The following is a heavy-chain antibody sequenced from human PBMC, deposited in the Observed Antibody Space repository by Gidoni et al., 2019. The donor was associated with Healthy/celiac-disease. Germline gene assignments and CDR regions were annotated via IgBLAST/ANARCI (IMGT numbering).Heavy chain of an antibody. D-gene: IGHD5-18*01. J-gene: IGHJ5*02. CDR2: LSSRSSYI. CDR1: GFTFSSYS. CDR3: ARDWSSGYSYGSFRVSHENWFDP. Sequence: EVQLVESGGGLVKPGGSLRLSCAASGFTFSSYSMNWVRQAPGEGLELVLTLSSRSSYIEDEGSVKGRFTISRDNAKNSLYLQMNSLRGEDTAVYDCARDWSSGYSYGSFRVSHENWFDPWGQGTLVTVSS. V-gene: IGHV3-21*01.